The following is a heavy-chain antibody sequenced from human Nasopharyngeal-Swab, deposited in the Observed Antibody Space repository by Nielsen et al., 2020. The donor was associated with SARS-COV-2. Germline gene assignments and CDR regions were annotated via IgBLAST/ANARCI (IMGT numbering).Heavy chain of an antibody. CDR2: INHSGST. CDR3: ARANNGRSLNWFDP. J-gene: IGHJ5*02. D-gene: IGHD1-26*01. Sequence: WIRQPPGKGLEWIGEINHSGSTNYNPSLKSRVTISVDMSNNQFSLYLSSVTAADTAVYYCARANNGRSLNWFDPWGQGTLVTVSS. V-gene: IGHV4-34*01.